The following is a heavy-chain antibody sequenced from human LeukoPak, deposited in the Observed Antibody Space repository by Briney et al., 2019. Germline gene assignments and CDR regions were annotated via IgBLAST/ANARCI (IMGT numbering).Heavy chain of an antibody. CDR1: GFTFSSYW. D-gene: IGHD6-13*01. CDR2: INSDGSST. V-gene: IGHV3-74*01. Sequence: GGSLRLSCAASGFTFSSYWIHWVRQAPGKGLVWVSRINSDGSSTSYADSVTGRFTISRDNAKNTLYLQMNSLRAEDTAVYCCARDWGIAAAGTGWFDPWGQGTLVTVSS. CDR3: ARDWGIAAAGTGWFDP. J-gene: IGHJ5*02.